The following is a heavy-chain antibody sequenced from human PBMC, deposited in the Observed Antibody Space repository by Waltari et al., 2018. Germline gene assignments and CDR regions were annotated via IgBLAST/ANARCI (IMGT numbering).Heavy chain of an antibody. V-gene: IGHV3-7*01. CDR2: IKQDGSEN. Sequence: EVQMVESGGGLVQPGGSLRLSCAASGFTFSRYWMTVVRQAPGKGLEWVANIKQDGSENYYVDSVKGRFTISRDDAKNSLYLQMNSLRNEDTAVYFCARVFVYGANSGKRPMDVWGKGTTVTVSS. J-gene: IGHJ6*03. CDR3: ARVFVYGANSGKRPMDV. D-gene: IGHD4-17*01. CDR1: GFTFSRYW.